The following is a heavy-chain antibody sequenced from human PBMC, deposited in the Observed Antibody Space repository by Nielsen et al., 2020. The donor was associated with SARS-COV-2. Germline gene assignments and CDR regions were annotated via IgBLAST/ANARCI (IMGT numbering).Heavy chain of an antibody. CDR3: ARSIAVAGTWYYYYGMDV. V-gene: IGHV3-21*01. CDR2: ISSSSSYI. D-gene: IGHD6-19*01. CDR1: GFTFSSYS. J-gene: IGHJ6*02. Sequence: GRSLRLSCAASGFTFSSYSMNWVRQAPGKGLEWVSSISSSSSYIYYADSVKGRFTISRDNAKNSLYLQMNSLRAEDTAVYYCARSIAVAGTWYYYYGMDVWGQGTTVTVSS.